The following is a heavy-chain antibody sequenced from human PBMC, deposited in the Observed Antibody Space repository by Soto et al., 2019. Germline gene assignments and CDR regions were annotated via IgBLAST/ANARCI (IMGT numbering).Heavy chain of an antibody. CDR1: GGPISSGGYY. J-gene: IGHJ3*02. V-gene: IGHV4-31*03. Sequence: SETLSLTCTVSGGPISSGGYYWSWIRQHPGKGLEWIGYIYYSGSTYYNPSLKSRVTISVDTSKNQFSLKLSSVTAADTAVYYCARDNGLRFLDAFDIWGQGTMVTVSS. CDR2: IYYSGST. CDR3: ARDNGLRFLDAFDI. D-gene: IGHD3-3*01.